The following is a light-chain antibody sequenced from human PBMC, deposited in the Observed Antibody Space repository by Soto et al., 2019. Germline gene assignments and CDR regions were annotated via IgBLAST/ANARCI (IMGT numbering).Light chain of an antibody. J-gene: IGKJ2*01. Sequence: ELVLSQSPATLSVSPGERATLSCRASQSIRQNLAWYQQKPGQAPTLLIYEASTRATGVSARFSGSGSGTEFKLTISSLQSEDFANYYCQQSHNYMYTFGQGTKLEIK. V-gene: IGKV3-15*01. CDR2: EAS. CDR1: QSIRQN. CDR3: QQSHNYMYT.